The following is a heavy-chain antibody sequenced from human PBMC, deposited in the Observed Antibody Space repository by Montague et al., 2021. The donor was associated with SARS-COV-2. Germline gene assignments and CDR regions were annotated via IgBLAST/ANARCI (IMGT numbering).Heavy chain of an antibody. CDR3: ARPVSGCWRRFDY. D-gene: IGHD3-22*01. Sequence: SETLSLTCAVAGGSFTGYYWNRIRQPPGKGLEWIGEVKHPGGTNYNPSLKSRVTISIDTSKNQFSLNLESVTAADTAVYYCARPVSGCWRRFDYWGQGTLVTVSS. V-gene: IGHV4-34*01. CDR1: GGSFTGYY. J-gene: IGHJ4*02. CDR2: VKHPGGT.